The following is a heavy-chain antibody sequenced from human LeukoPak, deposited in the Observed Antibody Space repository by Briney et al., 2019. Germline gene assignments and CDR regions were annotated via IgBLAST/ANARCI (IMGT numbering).Heavy chain of an antibody. D-gene: IGHD2-21*02. J-gene: IGHJ4*02. V-gene: IGHV4-59*08. CDR1: GGSISYDY. Sequence: SETLSLTCTVSGGSISYDYWSWIRQSPGKRLEWLGYIQYSGATNYSPSLKSRVTISVDTSKNQFSLKLSSVTAADTALYYCATLRGASTAVFDSWGQGALVTVSS. CDR2: IQYSGAT. CDR3: ATLRGASTAVFDS.